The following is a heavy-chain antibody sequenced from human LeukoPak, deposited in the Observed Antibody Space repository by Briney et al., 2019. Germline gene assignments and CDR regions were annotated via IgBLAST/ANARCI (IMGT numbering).Heavy chain of an antibody. V-gene: IGHV1-69*06. Sequence: ASVKVSCKASGGTFSSYAISWVRQAPGQGLEWMGRIIPIFGTASYAQKFQGRVTITADKSTSTAYMELSSLRSEDTAVYYCARDTPYIVGATASGGDWGQGTLVTVSS. CDR3: ARDTPYIVGATASGGD. D-gene: IGHD1-26*01. CDR1: GGTFSSYA. J-gene: IGHJ4*02. CDR2: IIPIFGTA.